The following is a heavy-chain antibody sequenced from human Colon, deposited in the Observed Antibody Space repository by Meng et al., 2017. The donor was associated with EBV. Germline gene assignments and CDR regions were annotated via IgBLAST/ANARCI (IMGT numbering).Heavy chain of an antibody. CDR1: GDSISSGDYS. CDR2: IYHGGTT. J-gene: IGHJ5*02. Sequence: QSLLQESDSGLVQPSQSLSLTCAVSGDSISSGDYSWSWIRQPPGQGLEWIGYIYHGGTTYNTSLKSRVTISVDNSKNQFSLRLTSVTAADTAVYYCARGPYCGGDCYWFDPWGQGTLVTVSS. CDR3: ARGPYCGGDCYWFDP. V-gene: IGHV4-30-2*01. D-gene: IGHD2-21*02.